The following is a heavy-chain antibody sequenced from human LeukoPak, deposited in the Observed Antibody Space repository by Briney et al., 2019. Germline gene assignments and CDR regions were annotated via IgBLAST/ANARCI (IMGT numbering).Heavy chain of an antibody. CDR2: ISGSGGST. CDR1: GFTFSTYA. D-gene: IGHD6-13*01. CDR3: AKALEQETVIALDS. J-gene: IGHJ5*01. V-gene: IGHV3-23*01. Sequence: GGSLRLSCAASGFTFSTYAMSWVRQAPGKGLEWVSAISGSGGSTYYADSVKGRFTISRDNSKNTLYLQLNSLRAEDTSIYFCAKALEQETVIALDSWGQGTLVTVSS.